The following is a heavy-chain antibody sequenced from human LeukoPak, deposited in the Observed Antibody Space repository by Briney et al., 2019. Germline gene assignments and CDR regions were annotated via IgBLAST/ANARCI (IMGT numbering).Heavy chain of an antibody. CDR2: IIASSGAT. CDR3: AKRGYDYVEVAYFDF. V-gene: IGHV3-23*01. Sequence: GGSLRLSCTASGFSFNDYAMAWVRQAPGKGLEWVSIIIASSGATFYADSVKGRFTISRDNSKNTLYLQMNSLSVADTAVYYRAKRGYDYVEVAYFDFWGQGALVTVPS. D-gene: IGHD5-12*01. J-gene: IGHJ4*02. CDR1: GFSFNDYA.